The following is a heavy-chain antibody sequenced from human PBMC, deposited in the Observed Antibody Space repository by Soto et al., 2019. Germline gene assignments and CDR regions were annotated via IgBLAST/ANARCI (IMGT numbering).Heavy chain of an antibody. CDR3: VREANYYDSSGYWDDY. D-gene: IGHD3-22*01. CDR2: IYSSGGS. J-gene: IGHJ4*02. Sequence: SETLSLTCTVSGGSVSGGSYYSSWIGQPPGKGLEWIGYIYSSGGSNYSPSLKSRVTISVDTSKNQFTLKLRSVTAADTAVYYCVREANYYDSSGYWDDYWGQGTLVTVSS. V-gene: IGHV4-61*01. CDR1: GGSVSGGSYY.